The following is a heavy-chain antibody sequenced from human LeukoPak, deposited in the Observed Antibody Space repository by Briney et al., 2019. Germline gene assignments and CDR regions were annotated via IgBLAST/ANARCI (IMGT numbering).Heavy chain of an antibody. CDR3: ARLQHIVVVIAIPSSGYMDV. D-gene: IGHD2-21*01. V-gene: IGHV4-4*02. Sequence: SETLSLTCAVSGGSISSSNWWSWVRQPPGKGLEWIGEIYHSGSTNYNPSLKSRVTMSVDTSKNQFSLKLSSVTAADTAVYYCARLQHIVVVIAIPSSGYMDVWGKGTTVTVSS. CDR1: GGSISSSNW. CDR2: IYHSGST. J-gene: IGHJ6*03.